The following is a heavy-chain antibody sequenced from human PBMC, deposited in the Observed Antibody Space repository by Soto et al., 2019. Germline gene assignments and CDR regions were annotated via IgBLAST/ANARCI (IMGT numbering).Heavy chain of an antibody. CDR2: ISSNGGST. J-gene: IGHJ4*02. V-gene: IGHV3-64*01. CDR3: ARAGGTVTPNYFDY. Sequence: EVQLVESGGGLVQPGGSLRLSCAASGFTFSSYAMHWVRQXXXXXXXYVSAISSNGGSTYYANSVKGRFTISRDNSKNTLYLQMGSLRAEDMXVYYCARAGGTVTPNYFDYWGQGTLVTVSS. D-gene: IGHD4-4*01. CDR1: GFTFSSYA.